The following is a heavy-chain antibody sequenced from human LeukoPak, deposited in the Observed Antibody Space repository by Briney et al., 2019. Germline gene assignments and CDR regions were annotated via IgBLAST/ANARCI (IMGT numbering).Heavy chain of an antibody. J-gene: IGHJ5*02. V-gene: IGHV4-61*02. CDR2: IYTSGST. CDR3: ARSIFGVVTERFDP. CDR1: GGSISSSSYY. Sequence: SETLSLTCTVSGGSISSSSYYWSWIRQPAGKGLEWIGRIYTSGSTNYNPSLKSRVTMSVDTSKNQFSLKLSSVTAADTAVYYCARSIFGVVTERFDPWGQGTLVTVSS. D-gene: IGHD3-3*01.